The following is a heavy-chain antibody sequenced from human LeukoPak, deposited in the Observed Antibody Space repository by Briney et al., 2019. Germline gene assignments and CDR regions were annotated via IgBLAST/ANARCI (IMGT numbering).Heavy chain of an antibody. D-gene: IGHD2-2*01. CDR1: GYTFTSYD. Sequence: ASVKVSCKASGYTFTSYDINWVRQATGQGLEWMGWMNPNSGNTGYAQKFQGRVTITRNTSISTAYMELRSLRSDDTAVYYCARGYCSSTNCFTFDYWGQGTLVTVSS. V-gene: IGHV1-8*01. CDR2: MNPNSGNT. CDR3: ARGYCSSTNCFTFDY. J-gene: IGHJ4*02.